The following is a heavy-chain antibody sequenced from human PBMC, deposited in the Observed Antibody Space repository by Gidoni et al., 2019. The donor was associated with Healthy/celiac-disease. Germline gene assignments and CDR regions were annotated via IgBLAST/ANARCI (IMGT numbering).Heavy chain of an antibody. D-gene: IGHD5-12*01. J-gene: IGHJ6*02. CDR2: ISYDGSNK. Sequence: QVQLVESGGGVVQPGRSLRLSCAASGFTFSSYAMHWVRQAPGKGLEWVAVISYDGSNKYYADSVKGRFTISRDNSKNTLYLQMNSLRAEDTAVYYCARNTRDGYNLMQGVYGMDVWGQGTTVTVSS. V-gene: IGHV3-30-3*01. CDR3: ARNTRDGYNLMQGVYGMDV. CDR1: GFTFSSYA.